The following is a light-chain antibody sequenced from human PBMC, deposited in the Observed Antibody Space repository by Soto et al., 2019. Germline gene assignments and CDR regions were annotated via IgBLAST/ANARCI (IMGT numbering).Light chain of an antibody. J-gene: IGKJ5*01. V-gene: IGKV1-39*01. CDR1: QSISSY. CDR3: QQSYSTPIT. CDR2: AAS. Sequence: DIQMYQSPSSLSASVGDRVTITCRASQSISSYLNWYQQKPGKAPKLLIYAASSLQSGVPSRFSGSGSGTDFTLTISSLQPEDFATYYCQQSYSTPITFGQGTLLEI.